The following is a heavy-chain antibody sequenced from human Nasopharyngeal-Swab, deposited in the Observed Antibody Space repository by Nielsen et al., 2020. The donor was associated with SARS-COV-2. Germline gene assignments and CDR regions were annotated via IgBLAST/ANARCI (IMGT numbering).Heavy chain of an antibody. V-gene: IGHV3-48*02. D-gene: IGHD1-26*01. CDR1: GFTFTTYA. CDR2: ISSSSDII. J-gene: IGHJ2*01. CDR3: ARTLGGGSYYYYYTDL. Sequence: GGSLRLSCAPSGFTFTTYAMNWVRQAPGKGLEWISYISSSSDIIYYADSVRGRFTVSRDIAKTSLYLQMNSLTDEDTAVYYCARTLGGGSYYYYYTDLWGRGTLVTVSS.